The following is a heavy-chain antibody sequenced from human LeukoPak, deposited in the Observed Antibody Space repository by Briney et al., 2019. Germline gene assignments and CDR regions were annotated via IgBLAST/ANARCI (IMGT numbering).Heavy chain of an antibody. J-gene: IGHJ4*02. CDR3: AKGGVVGTRYYFDS. CDR1: GFSFSYYW. D-gene: IGHD2-15*01. V-gene: IGHV3-7*01. CDR2: TKEDGSGS. Sequence: GGSLRLSCAASGFSFSYYWMSWVRQAPGKGLEWVAKTKEDGSGSSYVDSVKGRFTISRDNAKNSLYLQMNSLRAEDTAVYYCAKGGVVGTRYYFDSWGQGTLVTVSS.